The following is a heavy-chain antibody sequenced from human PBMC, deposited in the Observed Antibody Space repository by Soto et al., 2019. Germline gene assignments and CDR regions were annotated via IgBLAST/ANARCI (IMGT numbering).Heavy chain of an antibody. Sequence: PSETLSLTCAVYGGSFSGYYWSWIRQPPGKGLEWIGEINHSGSTNYNPSLKSRVTISVDTSKNQFSLKLSSVTAADTAVYYCARGRGRFWSGYYPNWFDPWGQGTLVTVSS. CDR2: INHSGST. CDR1: GGSFSGYY. CDR3: ARGRGRFWSGYYPNWFDP. V-gene: IGHV4-34*01. J-gene: IGHJ5*02. D-gene: IGHD3-3*01.